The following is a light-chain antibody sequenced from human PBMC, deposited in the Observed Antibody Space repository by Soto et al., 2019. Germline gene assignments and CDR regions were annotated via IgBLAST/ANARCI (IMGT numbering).Light chain of an antibody. CDR3: QSYDNSLSGSYV. J-gene: IGLJ1*01. CDR1: SSNIGAGYA. Sequence: QSVLTQPPSVSGAPGQRVTLSCPGSSSNIGAGYAVHWYQQLPGTAPKLLIYGNNDRPSGVPDRFSGSSSGTSASLAITGLQAEDEADYYGQSYDNSLSGSYVFGTGTKLTVL. V-gene: IGLV1-40*01. CDR2: GNN.